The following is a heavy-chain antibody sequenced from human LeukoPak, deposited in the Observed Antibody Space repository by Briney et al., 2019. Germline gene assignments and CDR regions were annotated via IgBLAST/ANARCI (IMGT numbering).Heavy chain of an antibody. J-gene: IGHJ4*02. CDR1: GFTFSSYG. Sequence: PGGSLRPSCAASGFTFSSYGMSWVRQAPGKGLEWVAFIRYDGSDKYYADSVKGRFTISRDNSKNTLYLQMNSLRAEDTAVYYCAKDPHYYGSGSYYKAVDYWGQGTLVTVSS. D-gene: IGHD3-10*01. CDR2: IRYDGSDK. CDR3: AKDPHYYGSGSYYKAVDY. V-gene: IGHV3-30*02.